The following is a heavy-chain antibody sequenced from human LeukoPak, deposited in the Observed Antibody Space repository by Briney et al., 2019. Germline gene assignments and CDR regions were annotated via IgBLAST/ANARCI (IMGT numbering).Heavy chain of an antibody. J-gene: IGHJ4*02. Sequence: PSQTLSLTCTVSGDSMTRGGYYWSWVRQHPGKGLEWIGFIYHSGTTFYNPSLEGRAAISVDTSQNQFSLKLTSVTAADTAVYYCARAMGYRNYFDYWGQGTPGTLSS. CDR2: IYHSGTT. D-gene: IGHD5-24*01. CDR3: ARAMGYRNYFDY. CDR1: GDSMTRGGYY. V-gene: IGHV4-31*03.